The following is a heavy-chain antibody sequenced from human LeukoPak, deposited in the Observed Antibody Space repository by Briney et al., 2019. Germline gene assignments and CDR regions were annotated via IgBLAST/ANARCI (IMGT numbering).Heavy chain of an antibody. V-gene: IGHV4-30-4*01. D-gene: IGHD3-3*01. CDR1: GDSISSANYY. CDR2: IYYSGST. CDR3: ARDRKYHDFWSGYSDV. Sequence: SQTLSLTCTVSGDSISSANYYWSWVRQPPGKGLEWIGYIYYSGSTYYNPSLKSRVTISSGMSKNQFSLKLSSVTAADTAVYYCARDRKYHDFWSGYSDVWGQGTVVTVSS. J-gene: IGHJ3*01.